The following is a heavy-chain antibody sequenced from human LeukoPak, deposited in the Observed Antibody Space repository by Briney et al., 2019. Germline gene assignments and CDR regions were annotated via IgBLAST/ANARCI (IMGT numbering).Heavy chain of an antibody. J-gene: IGHJ4*02. V-gene: IGHV3-23*01. CDR3: ARARYCSSSSCYIDY. CDR2: ISGGGDST. Sequence: GGSLRLSCAASGSTFSSYAMSWVRQAPGKGLEWVSGISGGGDSTYYADSVKGRFTISRDNAKNTLYLQMNSLRAEDTAVYYCARARYCSSSSCYIDYWGQGTLVTVS. D-gene: IGHD2-2*02. CDR1: GSTFSSYA.